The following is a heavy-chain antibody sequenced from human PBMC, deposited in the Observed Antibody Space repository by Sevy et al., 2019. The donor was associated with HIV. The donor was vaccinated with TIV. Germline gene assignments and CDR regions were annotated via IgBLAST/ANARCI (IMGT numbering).Heavy chain of an antibody. V-gene: IGHV1-18*01. D-gene: IGHD2-15*01. Sequence: ASVKVSCKASGYTFTSYRIYWVRQAPGQGLESMGWISAHNGDTNYAQKFQGRVTMIKDTSTTTAYMDLRSLRSDDTALYYCARAYCSGGRCYSLAYWGQGTLVTVSS. CDR1: GYTFTSYR. CDR3: ARAYCSGGRCYSLAY. J-gene: IGHJ4*02. CDR2: ISAHNGDT.